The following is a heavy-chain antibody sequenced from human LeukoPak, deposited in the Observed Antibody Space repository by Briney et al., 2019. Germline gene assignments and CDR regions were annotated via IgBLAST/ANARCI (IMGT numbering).Heavy chain of an antibody. J-gene: IGHJ4*02. CDR2: ISSHNGNT. D-gene: IGHD3-22*01. V-gene: IGHV1-18*01. CDR3: ARGSLSYYYDSSGYYLSLFDY. Sequence: ASVEVSCKASGYTFTSYGISWVRQAPGQGLEWMGWISSHNGNTNYAQKLQGRVTMTTDTSTSTAYMELRSLRSDDTAVYYCARGSLSYYYDSSGYYLSLFDYWGQGTLVTVSS. CDR1: GYTFTSYG.